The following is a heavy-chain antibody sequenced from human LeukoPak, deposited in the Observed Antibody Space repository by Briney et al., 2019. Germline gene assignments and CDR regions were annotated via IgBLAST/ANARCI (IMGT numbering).Heavy chain of an antibody. J-gene: IGHJ6*03. CDR2: MNPNSGNT. V-gene: IGHV1-8*01. Sequence: GASVKVSCKASGYTFTSYDINWVRQATGQGLEWMGWMNPNSGNTGYAQKFQGRVTMTRNTSISTAYMELSSLRSEDTAVYYCARGGGVGRYYYDSSGYFYYMDVWGKGTTVTISS. D-gene: IGHD3-22*01. CDR3: ARGGGVGRYYYDSSGYFYYMDV. CDR1: GYTFTSYD.